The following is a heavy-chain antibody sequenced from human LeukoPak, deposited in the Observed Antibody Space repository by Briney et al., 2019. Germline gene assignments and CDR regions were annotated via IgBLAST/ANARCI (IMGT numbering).Heavy chain of an antibody. CDR3: LGFYGDSTFDY. D-gene: IGHD4-17*01. CDR2: ILYDGTKE. Sequence: PGGSLRLSCAASGFTFDSYGMHWVRQAPGKGLEWVAVILYDGTKEHYADSVKGGFTISRDNSKKTVYLQMNSLRAEDTAVYYCLGFYGDSTFDYWGQGTLVTVSS. V-gene: IGHV3-30*03. J-gene: IGHJ4*02. CDR1: GFTFDSYG.